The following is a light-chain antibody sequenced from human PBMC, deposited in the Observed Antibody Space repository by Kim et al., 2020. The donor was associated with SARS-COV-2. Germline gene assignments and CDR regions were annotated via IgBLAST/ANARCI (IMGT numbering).Light chain of an antibody. CDR1: SPMGGAGYG. CDR2: GND. Sequence: VTISRTGGSPMGGAGYGVTWYKQLPGTAPKLLILGNDARPSGVPDRVSGSKSGPSASLAITGLRAEDEADYCCQSHDSSLSGYVFGTGTKVTVL. CDR3: QSHDSSLSGYV. V-gene: IGLV1-40*01. J-gene: IGLJ1*01.